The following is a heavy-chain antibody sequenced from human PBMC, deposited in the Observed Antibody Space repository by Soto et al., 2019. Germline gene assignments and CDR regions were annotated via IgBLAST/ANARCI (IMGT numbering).Heavy chain of an antibody. Sequence: PSETLSLTCTFSGGSISSGGYYWSWIRQHPGKGLEWIGYIYYSGSTYYNPSLKSRVTISVDTSKNQFSLKLSSVTAADTAVYYCARLKGPVSPSINWFDPWGQGTLVTVSS. CDR3: ARLKGPVSPSINWFDP. V-gene: IGHV4-31*03. D-gene: IGHD4-4*01. CDR2: IYYSGST. CDR1: GGSISSGGYY. J-gene: IGHJ5*02.